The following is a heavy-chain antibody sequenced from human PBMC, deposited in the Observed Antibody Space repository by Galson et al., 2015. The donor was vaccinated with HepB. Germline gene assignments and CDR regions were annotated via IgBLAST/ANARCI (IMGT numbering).Heavy chain of an antibody. V-gene: IGHV6-1*01. Sequence: CAISGDSVSSNSAAWNWIRQSPSRGLEWLGRTYYRSKWYNDYAVSVKSRITINPDTSKNQFSLQLNSVTPEDTAVYYCARGERRFLEWVLSEFYAFDIWGQGTMVTVSS. CDR1: GDSVSSNSAA. CDR3: ARGERRFLEWVLSEFYAFDI. CDR2: TYYRSKWYN. D-gene: IGHD3-3*01. J-gene: IGHJ3*02.